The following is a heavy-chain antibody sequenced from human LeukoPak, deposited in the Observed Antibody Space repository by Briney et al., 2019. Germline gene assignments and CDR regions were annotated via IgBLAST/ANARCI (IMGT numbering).Heavy chain of an antibody. V-gene: IGHV4-59*01. CDR1: GGSISSYY. CDR2: IYYSGST. D-gene: IGHD3-22*01. Sequence: NPSETLSLTCTVSGGSISSYYWSWIRQPPGKGLEWIGYIYYSGSTNYNPSLKSRVTISVDTSKNQFSLKLSSVTAADTAVYYCARVLDSSGYFNYYYYYGMDVWGQGTTVTVSS. J-gene: IGHJ6*02. CDR3: ARVLDSSGYFNYYYYYGMDV.